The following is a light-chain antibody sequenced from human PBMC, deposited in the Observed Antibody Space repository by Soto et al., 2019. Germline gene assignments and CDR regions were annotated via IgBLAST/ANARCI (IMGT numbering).Light chain of an antibody. CDR1: QSVSSSY. CDR2: GAS. CDR3: QQYGSSPQT. J-gene: IGKJ1*01. Sequence: DIVLTQSPGTLSLSPGERATPSCRASQSVSSSYLAWYQQKPGQAPRLLIYGASSRATGIPDRFSGSGSGTDFTLTISRLEPEDFAVYYCQQYGSSPQTFGQGTKVDIK. V-gene: IGKV3-20*01.